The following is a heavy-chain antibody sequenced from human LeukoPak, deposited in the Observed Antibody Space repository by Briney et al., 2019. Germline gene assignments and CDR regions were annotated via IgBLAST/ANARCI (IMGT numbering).Heavy chain of an antibody. Sequence: SETLSLTCAVYGGSFSGYDWTWIRQPPGKGLEWIGYIYYSGSTNYNPSLKSRVTISVDTSKSQFSLKVSSVTAADTAVYYCARDRWLGYWGQGTLVTVSS. CDR1: GGSFSGYD. J-gene: IGHJ4*02. CDR2: IYYSGST. V-gene: IGHV4-59*01. CDR3: ARDRWLGY. D-gene: IGHD5-18*01.